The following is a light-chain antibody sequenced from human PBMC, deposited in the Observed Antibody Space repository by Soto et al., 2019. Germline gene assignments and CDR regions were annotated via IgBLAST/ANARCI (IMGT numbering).Light chain of an antibody. V-gene: IGKV3-11*01. CDR1: QSVGRY. CDR3: QQRSKWPPTWT. CDR2: DAP. Sequence: EIVLTKSPATLSLSPGERDTLSCRASQSVGRYLAWYQQKPGQAHRLLIYDAPNRATGIPARFSGSVSGTDFTPTIICLEPEDFAVYYWQQRSKWPPTWTFDKVTKVEIK. J-gene: IGKJ1*01.